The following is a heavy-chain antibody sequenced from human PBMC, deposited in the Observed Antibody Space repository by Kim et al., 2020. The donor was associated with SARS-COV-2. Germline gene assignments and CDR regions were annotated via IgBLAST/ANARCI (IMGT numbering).Heavy chain of an antibody. D-gene: IGHD3-10*01. Sequence: PSLKSRVTLSVDTSTNQCSLKLSSVTAADTAVYYCARALNYYGSGSYYDSWGQGTLVTVSS. CDR3: ARALNYYGSGSYYDS. V-gene: IGHV4-30-2*05. J-gene: IGHJ4*02.